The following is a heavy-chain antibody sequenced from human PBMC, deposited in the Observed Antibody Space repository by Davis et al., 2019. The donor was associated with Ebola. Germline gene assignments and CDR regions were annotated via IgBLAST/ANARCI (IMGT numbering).Heavy chain of an antibody. Sequence: PSETLSLTCTVSGASVSGHYWNWFRQPPGKGLEWVGIIYDSGRTHYNPPLESRVSISADTSKNQFSLKLRSVTAADTAVYYCVRFGLGAYWGQGTLVTVSS. J-gene: IGHJ4*02. D-gene: IGHD3-16*01. V-gene: IGHV4-59*02. CDR2: IYDSGRT. CDR1: GASVSGHY. CDR3: VRFGLGAY.